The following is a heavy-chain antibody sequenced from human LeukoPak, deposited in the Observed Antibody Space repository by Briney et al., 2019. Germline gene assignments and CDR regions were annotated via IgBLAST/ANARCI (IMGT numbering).Heavy chain of an antibody. CDR1: GFTFTNYA. CDR3: AIDPNWGTHS. D-gene: IGHD7-27*01. J-gene: IGHJ4*02. Sequence: GGSLRLSCAASGFTFTNYAMSWVRQAPGKGLEWVSGISGGGGSTYYADSVKGRFTISKDNSKNALYLQMNSLRVEDTAVYYCAIDPNWGTHSWGQGVLVTVSS. V-gene: IGHV3-23*01. CDR2: ISGGGGST.